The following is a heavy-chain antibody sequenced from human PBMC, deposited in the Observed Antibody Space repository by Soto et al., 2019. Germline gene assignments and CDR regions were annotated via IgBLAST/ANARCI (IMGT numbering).Heavy chain of an antibody. CDR2: ISSSSSYT. J-gene: IGHJ6*02. CDR3: AGVPQVSALAQYGLDF. V-gene: IGHV3-11*06. Sequence: GGSLRLSCAASGFTFSDFYMTWIRQAPGKGLEYISHISSSSSYTNYAASVKDRFTISRDNARNSLYLQMNSLRGEDTAMYYCAGVPQVSALAQYGLDFWGPGTAVTVSS. D-gene: IGHD5-12*01. CDR1: GFTFSDFY.